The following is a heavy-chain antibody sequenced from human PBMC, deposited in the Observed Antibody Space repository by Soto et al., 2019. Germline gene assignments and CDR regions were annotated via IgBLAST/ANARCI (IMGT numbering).Heavy chain of an antibody. CDR1: AFTLSKFF. CDR3: SRGTSPHYGMDV. Sequence: GGSLRLSCAASAFTLSKFFMHWVRQAPGKGLEWVAVTSNDGSNTFYAGSVKGRFTISRDDSKNTLYLQMNSLKTEDTAVYYCSRGTSPHYGMDVWGQGTTVTVSS. V-gene: IGHV3-30-3*01. CDR2: TSNDGSNT. D-gene: IGHD2-2*01. J-gene: IGHJ6*02.